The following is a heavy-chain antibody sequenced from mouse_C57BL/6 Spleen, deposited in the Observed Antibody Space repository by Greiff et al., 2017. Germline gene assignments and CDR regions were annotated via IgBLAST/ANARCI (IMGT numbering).Heavy chain of an antibody. CDR1: GYTFTSYW. CDR2: IHPNSGST. J-gene: IGHJ3*01. D-gene: IGHD4-1*01. Sequence: VQLVESGAELVKPGASVKLSCKASGYTFTSYWMHWVKQRPGQGLEWIGMIHPNSGSTNYNEKFKSKATLTVDKSSSTAYMQLSSLTSEDSAVYYCATNWDVGAYWGQGTLVTVSA. V-gene: IGHV1-64*01. CDR3: ATNWDVGAY.